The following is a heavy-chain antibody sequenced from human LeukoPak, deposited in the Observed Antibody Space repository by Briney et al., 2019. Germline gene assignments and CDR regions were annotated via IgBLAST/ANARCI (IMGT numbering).Heavy chain of an antibody. CDR2: VKTKTDGGTT. CDR3: AYYGSGAIRF. V-gene: IGHV3-15*01. J-gene: IGHJ4*02. Sequence: GGSLRLSCAASGFTFSNAYMSWVRQPPGRGLAWVGRVKTKTDGGTTDYAAPVKGRFTISRDNSQNSLYLQINSLKTDDTAVYYCAYYGSGAIRFWGQGTLVTVSS. D-gene: IGHD3-10*01. CDR1: GFTFSNAY.